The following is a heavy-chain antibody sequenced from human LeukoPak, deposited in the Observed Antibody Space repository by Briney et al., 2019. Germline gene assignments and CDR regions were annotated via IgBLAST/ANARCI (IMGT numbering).Heavy chain of an antibody. CDR1: GFTFSNYG. D-gene: IGHD5-18*01. J-gene: IGHJ4*02. V-gene: IGHV3-30*03. CDR3: ARDFLRGYSYGYSFDY. Sequence: PGGSLRLSCAASGFTFSNYGMHWVRQAPGKGLEWVAVISYDGSNKYYADSVKGRFTISRDNAKNSLYLQMNSLRAEDTAVYYCARDFLRGYSYGYSFDYWGQGTLVTVSS. CDR2: ISYDGSNK.